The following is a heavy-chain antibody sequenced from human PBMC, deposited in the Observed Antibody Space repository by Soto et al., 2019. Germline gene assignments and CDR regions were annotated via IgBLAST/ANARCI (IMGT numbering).Heavy chain of an antibody. Sequence: EVQLLESGGGLVQPGGSLRLSCETSGFSFNSYAMTWVRQAPGMGLEWVAVINYNSRATFHAQSVKGRFTISRDNSSNTVFLQMDRLRAEDTAVYYCVKQRGSAKTYYYNMDVWGLGTTVIVSS. CDR3: VKQRGSAKTYYYNMDV. J-gene: IGHJ6*02. D-gene: IGHD3-10*01. CDR1: GFSFNSYA. V-gene: IGHV3-23*01. CDR2: INYNSRAT.